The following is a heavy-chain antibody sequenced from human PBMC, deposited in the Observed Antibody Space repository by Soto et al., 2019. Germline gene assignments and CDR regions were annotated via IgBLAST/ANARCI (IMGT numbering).Heavy chain of an antibody. CDR3: ARSEEDSDYYYYGMDF. D-gene: IGHD2-15*01. V-gene: IGHV6-1*01. J-gene: IGHJ6*02. Sequence: PSRTLSLTAFGSGDTVSINTVACNWVRQSPSIGLEWLGRTYYRSRWYSDYAVSVRSRIDINADTSKNQVSLQLNSVTPEDTAVYYCARSEEDSDYYYYGMDFWGQGTTVTVSS. CDR2: TYYRSRWYS. CDR1: GDTVSINTVA.